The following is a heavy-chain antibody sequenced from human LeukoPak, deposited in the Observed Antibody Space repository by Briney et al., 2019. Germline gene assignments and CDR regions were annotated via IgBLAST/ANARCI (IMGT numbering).Heavy chain of an antibody. J-gene: IGHJ5*02. CDR1: GFTFSNYY. CDR2: ISSSGSTI. Sequence: GGSLRLSCAASGFTFSNYYMSWIRQAPGKGLEWVSYISSSGSTIYYADSVKGRFTLSRDNAKNSLYLQMNSLRAEDTAVYYCARDFRVVRGVIITDNWFDPWGQGTLVTVSS. V-gene: IGHV3-11*01. CDR3: ARDFRVVRGVIITDNWFDP. D-gene: IGHD3-10*01.